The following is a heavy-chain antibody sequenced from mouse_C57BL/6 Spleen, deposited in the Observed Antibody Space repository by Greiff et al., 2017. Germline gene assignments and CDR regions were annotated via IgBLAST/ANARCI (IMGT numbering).Heavy chain of an antibody. D-gene: IGHD2-4*01. V-gene: IGHV1-26*01. J-gene: IGHJ1*03. CDR3: AREGNDSYWYFDV. Sequence: VQLQQSGPKLVKPGASVKISCKASGYTFTDYYMNWVKQSHGKSLEWIGDINPNNGGTSYNQKFKGKATLTVDKSSSTAYMELRSLTSEDSAVYYCAREGNDSYWYFDVWGTGTTVTVSS. CDR2: INPNNGGT. CDR1: GYTFTDYY.